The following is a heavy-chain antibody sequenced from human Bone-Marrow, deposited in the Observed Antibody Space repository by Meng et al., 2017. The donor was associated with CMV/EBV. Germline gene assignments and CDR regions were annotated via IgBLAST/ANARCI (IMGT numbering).Heavy chain of an antibody. V-gene: IGHV3-23*01. D-gene: IGHD3-22*01. CDR2: ISGSGGST. CDR3: AKGGSRITMIVVVMDDAFDI. Sequence: GGSLRLSCAASGLTFSSYAMSWVRQAPGKGLEWVSAISGSGGSTYYADSVKGRFTISRDNSKNTLYLQMNSLRAEDTAVYYCAKGGSRITMIVVVMDDAFDIWGQGTRVTVSS. CDR1: GLTFSSYA. J-gene: IGHJ3*02.